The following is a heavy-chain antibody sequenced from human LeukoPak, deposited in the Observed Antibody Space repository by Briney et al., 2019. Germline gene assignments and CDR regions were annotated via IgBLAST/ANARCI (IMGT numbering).Heavy chain of an antibody. D-gene: IGHD2-2*01. CDR3: ARGEHGIVPAATAEYFQH. Sequence: SETLSLTCTVSGGSISSGDYYWSWIRQPPGKGLEWIGYIYYSGSTNYNPSLKSRVTISVDTSKNQFSLKLSSVTAADTAVYYCARGEHGIVPAATAEYFQHWGQGTLVTVSS. CDR2: IYYSGST. J-gene: IGHJ1*01. V-gene: IGHV4-61*08. CDR1: GGSISSGDYY.